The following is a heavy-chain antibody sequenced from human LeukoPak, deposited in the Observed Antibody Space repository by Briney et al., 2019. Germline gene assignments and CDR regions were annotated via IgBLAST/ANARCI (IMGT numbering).Heavy chain of an antibody. Sequence: SETLSLTCAVYGGSFSGYYWSWIRQPPGKGLEWIGEINHSGSTNYNPSLKSRVTISVDTSKNQFSLKLSSVTAADTAVYYCARHALGQQLVLNWGQGTLVTVSS. CDR2: INHSGST. D-gene: IGHD6-13*01. V-gene: IGHV4-34*01. J-gene: IGHJ4*02. CDR3: ARHALGQQLVLN. CDR1: GGSFSGYY.